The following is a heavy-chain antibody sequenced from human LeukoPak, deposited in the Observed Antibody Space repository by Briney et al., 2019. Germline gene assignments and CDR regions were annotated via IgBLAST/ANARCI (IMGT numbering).Heavy chain of an antibody. D-gene: IGHD3-22*01. Sequence: ASVKVSCKASGYTFTGYYMHWVRQAPGQGLEWMGWINPNSGGTNYAQKFQGRVTKTRDTSISTAYMELSRLRSDDTAVYYCASPYYYDSSGYFSWGQGTLVTVSS. V-gene: IGHV1-2*02. CDR1: GYTFTGYY. CDR2: INPNSGGT. CDR3: ASPYYYDSSGYFS. J-gene: IGHJ5*02.